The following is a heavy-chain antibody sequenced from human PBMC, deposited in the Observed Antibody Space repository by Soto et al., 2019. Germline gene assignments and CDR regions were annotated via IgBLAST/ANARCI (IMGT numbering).Heavy chain of an antibody. Sequence: QFQQEQSGAEVKNPWSAVKVSCKASGGTVSRYTINWVRQAPGQGREWMGRIIPIAAIANYTQKFQVRVTITVDTYYPTALMELSSLRSDDTDVYYCARGSTIVRGAPSWFDHWGKGTLVTVSS. CDR3: ARGSTIVRGAPSWFDH. D-gene: IGHD3-10*01. CDR1: GGTVSRYT. CDR2: IIPIAAIA. V-gene: IGHV1-69*02. J-gene: IGHJ5*01.